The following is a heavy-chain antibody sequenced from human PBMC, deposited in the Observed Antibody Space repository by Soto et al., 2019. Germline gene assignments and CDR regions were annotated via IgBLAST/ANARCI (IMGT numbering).Heavy chain of an antibody. J-gene: IGHJ5*02. D-gene: IGHD2-15*01. CDR3: AGASDMSAVVAATSFGCVDT. CDR2: ISYDGSKE. CDR1: GFTFSAYA. V-gene: IGHV3-30*04. Sequence: QVQLVESGGGVVQPGRSLRLSCAASGFTFSAYAMHWVRQAPGRGLEWVAVISYDGSKEYYADSVKGRFTISRDNFQNTLSVRMNSLKTEDTAIYYCAGASDMSAVVAATSFGCVDTWGQGTRVTVSS.